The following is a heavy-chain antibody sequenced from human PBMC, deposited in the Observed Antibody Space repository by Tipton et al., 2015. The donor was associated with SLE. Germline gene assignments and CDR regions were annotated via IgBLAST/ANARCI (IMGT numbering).Heavy chain of an antibody. V-gene: IGHV4-34*01. D-gene: IGHD3-22*01. Sequence: LRLSCAVYGGSFTDYYWTWIRQPPGEGLEWIGEISHGGSTNYNPSLKSRVTISVDTSRNQFSLMVSSVTAADTAVYYCARVRGMGSSGYGFDYWGQGTLVTVSS. CDR3: ARVRGMGSSGYGFDY. CDR1: GGSFTDYY. J-gene: IGHJ4*02. CDR2: ISHGGST.